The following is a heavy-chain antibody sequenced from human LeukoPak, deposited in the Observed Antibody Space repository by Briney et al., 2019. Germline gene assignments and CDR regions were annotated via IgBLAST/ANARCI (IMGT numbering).Heavy chain of an antibody. CDR1: GFTFSRNA. D-gene: IGHD4/OR15-4a*01. CDR2: ISGNGRGT. V-gene: IGHV3-23*01. Sequence: TGGSLRLSCAASGFTFSRNAMDWVRQAPGKGLEWVAAISGNGRGTYYADSVKGRFNISRDNSRNTLYLQMNSLRIEDTAFYYFDKDANYLRINGCLIPIDFWGQGTLVTVSS. CDR3: DKDANYLRINGCLIPIDF. J-gene: IGHJ4*02.